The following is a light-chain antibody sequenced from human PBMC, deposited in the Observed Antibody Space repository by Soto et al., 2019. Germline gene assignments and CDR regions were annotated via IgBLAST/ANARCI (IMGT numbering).Light chain of an antibody. CDR2: GAS. CDR3: QQYGRSGT. CDR1: QSVSSSY. J-gene: IGKJ1*01. V-gene: IGKV3-20*01. Sequence: IVLTQSQGTLSLSPRERTTLSCRASQSVSSSYLAWYQQKPGQAPRLLIYGASSRATGIPDRFSGSGSGTDFTLTISRLEPEDFAVYYCQQYGRSGTFGQGTKVDI.